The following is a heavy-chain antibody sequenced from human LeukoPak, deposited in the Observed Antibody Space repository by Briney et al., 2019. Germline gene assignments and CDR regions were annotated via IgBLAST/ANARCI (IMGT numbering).Heavy chain of an antibody. CDR2: ISSSSSTI. CDR3: ARDYPRGLRWGAFDI. CDR1: GFTFSSYS. J-gene: IGHJ3*02. Sequence: GGSLRLPCAASGFTFSSYSMNWVRQAPGKGLEWVSYISSSSSTIYYADSVKGRFTISRDNAKNSLYLQMNSLRDEDTAVYYCARDYPRGLRWGAFDIWGQGTMVTVSS. D-gene: IGHD4-23*01. V-gene: IGHV3-48*02.